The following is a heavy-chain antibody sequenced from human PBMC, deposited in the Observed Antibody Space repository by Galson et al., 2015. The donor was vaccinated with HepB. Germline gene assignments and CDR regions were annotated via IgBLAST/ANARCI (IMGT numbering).Heavy chain of an antibody. J-gene: IGHJ2*01. CDR1: GGSVISYL. CDR2: VYYGGST. CDR3: ARHVIVVTNAEWHFDL. D-gene: IGHD3-22*01. V-gene: IGHV4-59*08. Sequence: ETLSLTCTVSGGSVISYLWSWIRQPPGKGLEWIGYVYYGGSTNYNPSLKNRVTISQDTSKKQVSLNLNSVTAADTAVYYCARHVIVVTNAEWHFDLWGCGTLVTVSS.